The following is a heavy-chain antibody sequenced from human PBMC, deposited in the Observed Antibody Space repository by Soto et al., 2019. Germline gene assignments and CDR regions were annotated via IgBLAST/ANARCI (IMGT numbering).Heavy chain of an antibody. CDR1: GYTFTSYY. Sequence: GASVKVSCKASGYTFTSYYMHWVRQAPGQGLEWMGIINPSGGSTSYAQKFQGRVTMTRDTSTSTVYMELSSLRSEDTAVYYCAREVWGPRPLDAFDIWGQGKMVPVSS. V-gene: IGHV1-46*01. CDR2: INPSGGST. D-gene: IGHD2-8*01. J-gene: IGHJ3*02. CDR3: AREVWGPRPLDAFDI.